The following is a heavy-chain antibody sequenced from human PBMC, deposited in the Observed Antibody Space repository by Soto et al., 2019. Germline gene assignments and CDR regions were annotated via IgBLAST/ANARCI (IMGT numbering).Heavy chain of an antibody. CDR2: IKSKTDGGTT. CDR1: GFTFSNAW. D-gene: IGHD6-13*01. V-gene: IGHV3-15*07. J-gene: IGHJ5*02. CDR3: TTDPEYSSSWYGWFDP. Sequence: GGSLRLSCAASGFTFSNAWMNWVRQAPGKGLEWVGRIKSKTDGGTTDYAAPAKGRFTISRDDSKNTLYLQMNSLKTEDTAVYYCTTDPEYSSSWYGWFDPWGQGTLVTVSS.